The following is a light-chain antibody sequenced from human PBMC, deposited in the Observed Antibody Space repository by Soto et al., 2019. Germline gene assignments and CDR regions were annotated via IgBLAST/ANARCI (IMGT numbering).Light chain of an antibody. J-gene: IGKJ1*01. Sequence: DIVLTQSPLSLPVSPGEPASISCRSSQRLLNRNGYNYLDWFVQKPGQSPQLLIYMTSNRSPGVPDRFSGSGSGTDFTLTISRVEAEDVGVYYCMQPLHTPWTFGQGTKVEIQ. CDR2: MTS. CDR3: MQPLHTPWT. V-gene: IGKV2-28*01. CDR1: QRLLNRNGYNY.